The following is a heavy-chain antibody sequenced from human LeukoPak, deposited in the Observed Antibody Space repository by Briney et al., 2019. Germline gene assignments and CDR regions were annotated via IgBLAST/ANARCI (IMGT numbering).Heavy chain of an antibody. Sequence: HPGGSLRLSCAASGFTLSTYAIHWVRQAPGKGLEGVAVISYDGSTKNYADSVKGRFTTSRDNSKNTLNLRMNSLRAEDTAVYYCARSPGILGANYFDYWGQGTLVTVSS. J-gene: IGHJ4*02. V-gene: IGHV3-30*04. CDR1: GFTLSTYA. CDR3: ARSPGILGANYFDY. D-gene: IGHD1-26*01. CDR2: ISYDGSTK.